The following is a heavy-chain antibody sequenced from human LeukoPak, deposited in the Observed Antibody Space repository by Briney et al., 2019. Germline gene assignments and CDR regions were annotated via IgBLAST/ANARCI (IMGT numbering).Heavy chain of an antibody. J-gene: IGHJ4*02. Sequence: SETLSLTCTVSGGSISSSSYYWGWIRQPPGKGLEWIGSIYYSGSTYYNPSHKSRVTISVDTSKNQFSLKLSSVTAADTAVYYCARTGQAAAGTFDYWGQGTLVTVSS. V-gene: IGHV4-39*01. D-gene: IGHD6-13*01. CDR2: IYYSGST. CDR1: GGSISSSSYY. CDR3: ARTGQAAAGTFDY.